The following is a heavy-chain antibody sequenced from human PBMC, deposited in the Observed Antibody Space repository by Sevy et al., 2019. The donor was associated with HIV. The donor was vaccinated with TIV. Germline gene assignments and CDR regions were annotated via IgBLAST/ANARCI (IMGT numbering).Heavy chain of an antibody. V-gene: IGHV2-5*02. CDR3: AHRRMVRGVITAPFDY. CDR1: GFSLSTSGVG. CDR2: IFWDDDT. D-gene: IGHD3-10*01. Sequence: SGPTLVNPTQTLTLTCTFSGFSLSTSGVGVGWIRQPPGKALEWLALIFWDDDTRYSPSLKSRLNITKDTSTNQVVLKRTNMDPVDTATYFCAHRRMVRGVITAPFDYWGQGTLVTVSS. J-gene: IGHJ4*02.